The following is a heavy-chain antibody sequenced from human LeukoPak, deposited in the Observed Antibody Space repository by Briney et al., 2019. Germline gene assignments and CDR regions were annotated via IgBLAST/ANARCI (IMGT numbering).Heavy chain of an antibody. V-gene: IGHV1-8*01. Sequence: ASVKVSCKASGYTFTSYDINWVRQATGQGLEWMGWMNPNSGNTGYAQKFQGRVTMTRNTSISTAYMELRSLRSDDTAVYYCARAVRRMVRGVIIISPPDYWGQGTLVTVSS. CDR3: ARAVRRMVRGVIIISPPDY. J-gene: IGHJ4*02. CDR2: MNPNSGNT. D-gene: IGHD3-10*01. CDR1: GYTFTSYD.